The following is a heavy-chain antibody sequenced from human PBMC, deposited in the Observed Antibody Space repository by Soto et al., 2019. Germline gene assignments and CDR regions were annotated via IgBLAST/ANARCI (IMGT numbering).Heavy chain of an antibody. CDR2: VNGDGSRT. CDR3: VRDMSAVGAQ. D-gene: IGHD3-10*01. V-gene: IGHV3-74*01. CDR1: EFITRVYY. J-gene: IGHJ4*02. Sequence: ELQLVESGGGFVQAGGSLRLSCVASEFITRVYYMHWVRQPPGKGLEWVSHVNGDGSRTNYADAVKGRFTVSRDNANSATYLQMNSLRGEDTAVYYCVRDMSAVGAQGGQGTPVTVSS.